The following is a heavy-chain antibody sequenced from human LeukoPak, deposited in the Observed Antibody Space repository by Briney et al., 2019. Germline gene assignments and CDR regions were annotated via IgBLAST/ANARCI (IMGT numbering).Heavy chain of an antibody. CDR3: AKEYPYSSSWRRVYYFDY. D-gene: IGHD6-13*01. V-gene: IGHV3-30*18. J-gene: IGHJ4*02. CDR1: GFTFSSYG. Sequence: GGSLRLSCAASGFTFSSYGMHWVRQAPGKGLEWVAVISYDGSNKYYADSVKGRFTISRDNSKNTLYLQMNSLRAEDTAVCYCAKEYPYSSSWRRVYYFDYWGQGTLVTVSS. CDR2: ISYDGSNK.